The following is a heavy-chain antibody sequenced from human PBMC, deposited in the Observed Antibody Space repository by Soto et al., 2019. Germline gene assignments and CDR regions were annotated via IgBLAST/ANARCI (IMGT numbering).Heavy chain of an antibody. Sequence: QITLKESGPTLVKPTQTLTLTCTFSGFSLSSTRMAVGWIRQPPGKALEWLALIYWDDDKSYSPFLKSRLPITKDTSKNQGVRTMSNMDPVDTARYYCAHIVVAGLGYYFDYWGRGTLVTVSS. CDR1: GFSLSSTRMA. CDR2: IYWDDDK. V-gene: IGHV2-5*02. CDR3: AHIVVAGLGYYFDY. J-gene: IGHJ4*02. D-gene: IGHD6-19*01.